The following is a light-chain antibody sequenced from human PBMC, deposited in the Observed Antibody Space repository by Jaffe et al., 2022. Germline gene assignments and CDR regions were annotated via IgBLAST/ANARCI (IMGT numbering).Light chain of an antibody. V-gene: IGKV1-39*01. CDR1: QTISSY. Sequence: DIQMTQSPSSLSASVGDRVTITCRASQTISSYLNWYHQKPGKAPNLLIYAASSLQSGVPSRFSGSGSGTDFTLTISSLQPEDFGTYYCQQSYSTPLTFGGGTKVEI. CDR3: QQSYSTPLT. CDR2: AAS. J-gene: IGKJ4*01.